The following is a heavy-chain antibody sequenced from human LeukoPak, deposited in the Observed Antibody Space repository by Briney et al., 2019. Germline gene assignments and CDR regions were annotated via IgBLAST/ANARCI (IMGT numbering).Heavy chain of an antibody. CDR3: ARGSGDYGDANFDY. J-gene: IGHJ4*02. D-gene: IGHD4-17*01. CDR1: GGSISSYY. Sequence: SETLSLTCTVSGGSISSYYWNWIRQPPGKGLEWIANIYYSGSTYYNPSLKSRVTISVDTSKNQFSLKLSSVTAADTAVYYCARGSGDYGDANFDYWGQGTLVTVSS. V-gene: IGHV4-59*12. CDR2: IYYSGST.